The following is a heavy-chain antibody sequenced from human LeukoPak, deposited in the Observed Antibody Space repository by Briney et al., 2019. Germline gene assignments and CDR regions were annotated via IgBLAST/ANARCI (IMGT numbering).Heavy chain of an antibody. CDR3: AREWDSGSYYLGYFDY. CDR2: IRNKANSYTT. V-gene: IGHV3-72*01. J-gene: IGHJ4*02. Sequence: GGSLRLSCAASGFTFSDHYMDWVRQAPGKGLEWVGRIRNKANSYTTEYAASVKGRFTISRDDSKNSLYLQMNSLKCEDTAVYYCAREWDSGSYYLGYFDYWGPRTLVTVSS. CDR1: GFTFSDHY. D-gene: IGHD1-26*01.